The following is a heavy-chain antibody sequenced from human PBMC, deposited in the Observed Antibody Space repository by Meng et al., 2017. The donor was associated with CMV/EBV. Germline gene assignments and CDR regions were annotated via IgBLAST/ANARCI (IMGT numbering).Heavy chain of an antibody. CDR3: EQGYTGP. CDR2: IIPIFGTA. J-gene: IGHJ5*02. V-gene: IGHV1-69*12. CDR1: GCTFSSYA. D-gene: IGHD1-26*01. Sequence: QLPVLRSGGGVKKSGSSVQVACKDSGCTFSSYAISWVRQAPGQGLEWMGGIIPIFGTANYAQKFQGRVTITADESTSTAYMELSSLRSEDTAVYYCEQGYTGPWGQGTLVTVSS.